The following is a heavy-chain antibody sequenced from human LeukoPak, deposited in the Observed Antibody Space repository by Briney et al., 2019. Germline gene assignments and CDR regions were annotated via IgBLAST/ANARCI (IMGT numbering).Heavy chain of an antibody. D-gene: IGHD6-19*01. CDR1: GFTFSNAW. V-gene: IGHV3-7*01. Sequence: GGSLRLSCAASGFTFSNAWMSWVRQAPGKGLEWVANIKQDGSEKYYVDSVKGRFTISRDNAKNSLYLQMNSLRAEDTAVYYCARASGSSGSMGYWGQGTLVTVSS. J-gene: IGHJ4*02. CDR2: IKQDGSEK. CDR3: ARASGSSGSMGY.